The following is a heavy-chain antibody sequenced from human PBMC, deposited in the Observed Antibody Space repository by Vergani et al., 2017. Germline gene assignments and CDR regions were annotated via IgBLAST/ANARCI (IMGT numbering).Heavy chain of an antibody. J-gene: IGHJ4*02. CDR3: ARVTDLMITFGGVIV. Sequence: EVQLVESGGGLVKPGGSLRLSCAASGFTVSSNYMSWVRQAPGKGLEWVSVIYSGGSTYYADSVKGRFTISRDNSKNTLYLQMNSLRAEDTAVYYCARVTDLMITFGGVIVWGQGTLVTVSS. CDR1: GFTVSSNY. CDR2: IYSGGST. D-gene: IGHD3-16*02. V-gene: IGHV3-53*01.